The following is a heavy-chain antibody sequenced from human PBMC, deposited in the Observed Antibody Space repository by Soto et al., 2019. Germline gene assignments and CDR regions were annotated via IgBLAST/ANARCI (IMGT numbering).Heavy chain of an antibody. CDR3: ARGTKYGDYSRWFDP. CDR1: GDSISSGGYY. CDR2: IYYSGSA. D-gene: IGHD4-17*01. Sequence: SETLSLTCAVSGDSISSGGYYWIWIRQHPGKGLEWIGYIYYSGSAYYNPSLKSRVAISLDTSNNQFSLLLSPVTAADTAVYYCARGTKYGDYSRWFDPWGPGTLVTVSS. V-gene: IGHV4-31*11. J-gene: IGHJ5*02.